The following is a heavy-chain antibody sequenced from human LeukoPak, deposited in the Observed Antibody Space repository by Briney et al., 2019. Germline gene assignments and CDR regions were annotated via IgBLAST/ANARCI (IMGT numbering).Heavy chain of an antibody. V-gene: IGHV1-69*04. Sequence: SVKVSCKASGGSFSNYGISWVRQAPGQGLEWMGRIIPILGIANYAQKFQGKVTITADKSTSTPYIELSSLRSEDTAVYYFASMSEFMASGMGVWGQGTTVTVSS. CDR3: ASMSEFMASGMGV. CDR2: IIPILGIA. D-gene: IGHD3-10*01. J-gene: IGHJ6*02. CDR1: GGSFSNYG.